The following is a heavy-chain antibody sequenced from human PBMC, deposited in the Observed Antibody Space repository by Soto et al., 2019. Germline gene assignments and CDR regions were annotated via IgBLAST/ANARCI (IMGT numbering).Heavy chain of an antibody. CDR3: ARVVPGAEAPLGR. D-gene: IGHD2-2*01. Sequence: ASLQTSCKTSVYTFSNTRITWGRPAPGQPLECLGWISLYSDGKNYAQKFQGRVSMTTDKSTTTAYMELRSLRSDDTAVYYCARVVPGAEAPLGRRGQGSLVTV. V-gene: IGHV1-18*01. J-gene: IGHJ4*02. CDR1: VYTFSNTR. CDR2: ISLYSDGK.